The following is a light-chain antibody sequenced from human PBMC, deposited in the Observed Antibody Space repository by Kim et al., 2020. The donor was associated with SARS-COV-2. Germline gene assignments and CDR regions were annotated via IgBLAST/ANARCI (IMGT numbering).Light chain of an antibody. CDR2: STS. CDR1: RTVSDTY. J-gene: IGKJ2*01. V-gene: IGKV3-20*01. Sequence: SPGKRATLSCRASRTVSDTYLAWFKQKPDQAPRLLIYSTSTRASGIPDRFSGSGSGTDFTLTISRLEPEDFAVYYCQQFGRSPFTFGQGTKLEI. CDR3: QQFGRSPFT.